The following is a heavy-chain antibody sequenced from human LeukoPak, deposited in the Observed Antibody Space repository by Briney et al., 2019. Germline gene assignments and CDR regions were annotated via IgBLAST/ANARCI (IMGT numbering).Heavy chain of an antibody. CDR1: GDSISSSSSY. CDR3: ARHDTNYYGSGSYFDY. CDR2: IYYSGST. J-gene: IGHJ4*02. D-gene: IGHD3-10*01. V-gene: IGHV4-39*01. Sequence: SETLSLTCTVSGDSISSSSSYWGWIRQPPGEGLEWIGSIYYSGSTYYNPSLKSRVTISVDTSKNQFSLKLSSVTAADTAVYYCARHDTNYYGSGSYFDYWGQGTLVTVSS.